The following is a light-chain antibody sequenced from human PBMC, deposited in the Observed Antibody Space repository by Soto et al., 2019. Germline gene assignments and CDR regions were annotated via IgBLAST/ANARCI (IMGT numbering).Light chain of an antibody. CDR3: QTWGTGIQV. J-gene: IGLJ2*01. CDR1: SGHSSYA. CDR2: LNSDGSH. Sequence: QSVLTQSPSASASLGASVKLTCTLSSGHSSYAIAWHQQQPEKGPRYLMKLNSDGSHSKGDGIPDRFSGSSSGAERYLTISSLQXXXEADYYCQTWGTGIQVFGGGTKLTV. V-gene: IGLV4-69*01.